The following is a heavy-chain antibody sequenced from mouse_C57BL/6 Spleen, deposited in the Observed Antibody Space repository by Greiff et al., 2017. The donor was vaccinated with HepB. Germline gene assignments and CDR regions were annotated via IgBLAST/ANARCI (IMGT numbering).Heavy chain of an antibody. Sequence: EVQLQQSGPELVKPGASVKISCKASGYTFTDYYMNWVKQSHGKSLEWIGDINPNNGGTSYNQKFKGKATLTVDKSSSTAYMELRSLTSEDSAVYYCATSNSYYFDYWGQGTTLTVSS. J-gene: IGHJ2*01. D-gene: IGHD2-5*01. V-gene: IGHV1-26*01. CDR2: INPNNGGT. CDR1: GYTFTDYY. CDR3: ATSNSYYFDY.